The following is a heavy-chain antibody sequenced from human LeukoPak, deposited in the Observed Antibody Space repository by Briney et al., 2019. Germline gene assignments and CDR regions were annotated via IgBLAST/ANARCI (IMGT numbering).Heavy chain of an antibody. CDR1: GFSFSSYE. Sequence: GGSLRLSCAASGFSFSSYEMNWVRQAPGKGLEWVSYIGSSGSTVYYADSVKGRFTISRDNAKNSLYLQMNSLRDEDTAVYYCARTGGSYPYYFEYWGQGTLVTVSS. J-gene: IGHJ4*02. CDR2: IGSSGSTV. V-gene: IGHV3-48*03. CDR3: ARTGGSYPYYFEY. D-gene: IGHD1-26*01.